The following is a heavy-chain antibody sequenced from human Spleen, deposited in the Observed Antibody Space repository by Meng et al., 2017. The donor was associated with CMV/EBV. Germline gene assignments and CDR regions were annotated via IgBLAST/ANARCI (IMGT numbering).Heavy chain of an antibody. Sequence: FSSYSMNWVRQAPGKGLEWVSSISSSSSYIYYADSVKDRFTISRDNAKNSLYLQMNSLRAEDTAVYYCARDRRYYYGSGSYYPPFDYWGQGTLVTVSS. J-gene: IGHJ4*02. D-gene: IGHD3-10*01. V-gene: IGHV3-21*01. CDR2: ISSSSSYI. CDR3: ARDRRYYYGSGSYYPPFDY. CDR1: FSSYS.